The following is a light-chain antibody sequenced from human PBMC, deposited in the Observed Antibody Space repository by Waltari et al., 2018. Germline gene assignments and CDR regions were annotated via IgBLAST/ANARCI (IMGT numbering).Light chain of an antibody. V-gene: IGKV3-20*01. Sequence: EIVLTQSPGTLSLSPGERAPLSCRASQSVSSSYLAWYQQKPGQAPRLLIYGASSRATGIPDRFSGSGSGTDFTLTISRLEPEDFAVYYCQQYGSSPCGFGQGTKVEIK. CDR3: QQYGSSPCG. J-gene: IGKJ1*01. CDR1: QSVSSSY. CDR2: GAS.